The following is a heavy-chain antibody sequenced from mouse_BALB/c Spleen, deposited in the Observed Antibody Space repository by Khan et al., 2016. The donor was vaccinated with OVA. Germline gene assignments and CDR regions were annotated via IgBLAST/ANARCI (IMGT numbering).Heavy chain of an antibody. V-gene: IGHV1S41*01. D-gene: IGHD1-1*01. CDR2: IAPGSGST. J-gene: IGHJ4*01. CDR3: AIENYCGSSRYAMDY. Sequence: DLVKPGASVKLSCKAPGYTFTSYWINWIKQRPGQGLEWIGRIAPGSGSTYYNEMFKGKATLTVDTSSSTAYIQLSSLSSEDSAVYFCAIENYCGSSRYAMDYWGQGTSVTVSS. CDR1: GYTFTSYW.